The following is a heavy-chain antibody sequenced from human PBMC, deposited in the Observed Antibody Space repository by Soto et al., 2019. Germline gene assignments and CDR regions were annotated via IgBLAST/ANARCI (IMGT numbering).Heavy chain of an antibody. J-gene: IGHJ6*02. CDR1: GFTFSSYA. Sequence: PXGFLRLSCAASGFTFSSYAMSWVRQAPGKGLEWVSAISGSGGSTYYADSVKGRFTISRDNSKNTLYLQMNSLRAEDTAVYYCAKVRNDSGDQGYYYYGMDVWGQGTTVTVPS. D-gene: IGHD4-17*01. CDR3: AKVRNDSGDQGYYYYGMDV. V-gene: IGHV3-23*01. CDR2: ISGSGGST.